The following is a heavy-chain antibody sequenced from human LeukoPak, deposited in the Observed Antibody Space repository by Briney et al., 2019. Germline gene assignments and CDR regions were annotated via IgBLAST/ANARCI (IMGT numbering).Heavy chain of an antibody. J-gene: IGHJ4*02. CDR1: GGSFSGYY. V-gene: IGHV4-34*01. CDR2: INHSGST. CDR3: ARGRGSGRQNYFDY. D-gene: IGHD6-19*01. Sequence: PSETLSLTCAVYGGSFSGYYWSWIRQPPGKGLEWIGEINHSGSTNYNPSLKSRVTISVDTSKNQFSLKLSSVTAADTAVYYCARGRGSGRQNYFDYWGQGTLVTVSS.